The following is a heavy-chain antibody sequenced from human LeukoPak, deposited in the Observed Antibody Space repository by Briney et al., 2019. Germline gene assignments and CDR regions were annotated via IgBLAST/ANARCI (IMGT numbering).Heavy chain of an antibody. CDR3: ARDPTRWEPYYFDY. CDR2: ISDSGDST. V-gene: IGHV3-23*01. D-gene: IGHD1-26*01. Sequence: GGSLRLSCAASGFIFSNYAMSWVRQAPGKGLEWVSYISDSGDSTYYADSVKGRFTISRDKSRNTLYLQMNSLRADDTAVYYCARDPTRWEPYYFDYSGEGTLVSVSS. J-gene: IGHJ4*02. CDR1: GFIFSNYA.